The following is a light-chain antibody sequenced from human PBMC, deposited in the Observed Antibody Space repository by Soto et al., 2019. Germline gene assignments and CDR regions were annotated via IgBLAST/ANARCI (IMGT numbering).Light chain of an antibody. V-gene: IGKV3-11*01. CDR1: QSVSSY. CDR2: DAS. Sequence: EIVLTQSPATLSLSPGERATLSCRASQSVSSYLAWYQQKPGQAPRLLIYDASNRATGIPARFSGSGSGTDFTLTISSLEPEYFAVYYCQQRSNWPSWTFGQGTKV. J-gene: IGKJ1*01. CDR3: QQRSNWPSWT.